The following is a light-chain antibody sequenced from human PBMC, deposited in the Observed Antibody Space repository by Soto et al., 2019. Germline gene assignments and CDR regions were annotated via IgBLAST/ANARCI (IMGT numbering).Light chain of an antibody. J-gene: IGKJ1*01. CDR1: QGIRNQ. V-gene: IGKV1-6*02. Sequence: AIQMTQSPSSLSASVGDTVTITCRASQGIRNQLTWYQQKPGRAPKLLIYAASSLLSGVPSRFSGSESGTDFTVTISNLQPEDFASYYCLQDFSYPWTFGQGNKVAI. CDR3: LQDFSYPWT. CDR2: AAS.